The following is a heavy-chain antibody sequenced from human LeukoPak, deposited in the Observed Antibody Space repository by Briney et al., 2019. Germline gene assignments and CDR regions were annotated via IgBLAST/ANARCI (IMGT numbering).Heavy chain of an antibody. CDR3: AKARASGFSYGFDYFDY. CDR2: IRFDGLET. Sequence: PGGSLRLSCAASGFTFSSYSMNWVRQAPGKGLEWVAFIRFDGLETYYGDTVKGHFTISRDDSQNTVNLQMNGLRGEDTAVYFCAKARASGFSYGFDYFDYWGRGTLVTVSS. CDR1: GFTFSSYS. V-gene: IGHV3-30*02. D-gene: IGHD5-18*01. J-gene: IGHJ4*02.